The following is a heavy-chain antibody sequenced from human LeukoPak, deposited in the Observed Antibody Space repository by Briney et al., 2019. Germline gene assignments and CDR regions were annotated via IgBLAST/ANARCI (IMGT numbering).Heavy chain of an antibody. CDR1: GFTFSSYG. Sequence: GRSLRLSCAASGFTFSSYGMHWVRQAPGKRLEWVAVIWYDGSNKYYADSVKGRFTISRDNSKNTLYLQMNSLRVEDTAVYYCARGFDWLLLGPFDYWGQGTLVTVSS. J-gene: IGHJ4*02. CDR2: IWYDGSNK. D-gene: IGHD3-9*01. CDR3: ARGFDWLLLGPFDY. V-gene: IGHV3-33*01.